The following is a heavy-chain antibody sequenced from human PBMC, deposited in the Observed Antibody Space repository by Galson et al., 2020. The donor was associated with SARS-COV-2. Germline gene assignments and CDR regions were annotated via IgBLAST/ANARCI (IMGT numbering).Heavy chain of an antibody. D-gene: IGHD2-15*01. CDR2: ISFSGGTT. Sequence: GGSLRLSCAASGFTFSSYEMNWVRQAPGKGLEWISYISFSGGTTSYADSVKGRFTISRDNGKNSLYLQMSSLKAEDAGVYYCARGYCSGGSCYRGMDVWGQGTTVTVSS. J-gene: IGHJ6*02. CDR1: GFTFSSYE. CDR3: ARGYCSGGSCYRGMDV. V-gene: IGHV3-48*03.